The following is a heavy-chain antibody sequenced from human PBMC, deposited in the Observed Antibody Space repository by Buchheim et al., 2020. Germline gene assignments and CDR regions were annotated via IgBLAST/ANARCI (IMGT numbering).Heavy chain of an antibody. CDR1: GGSFSGYY. D-gene: IGHD3-9*01. CDR3: VRGDNFSFRSYLLDY. CDR2: INHSGST. V-gene: IGHV4-34*01. J-gene: IGHJ4*02. Sequence: QVQLQQWGAGLLKPSETLSLTCAVYGGSFSGYYWSWIRQPPGKGLEWIGEINHSGSTNYNPSLKSRVTISVDTSKNQFSLKLSSVTAADTAVYYCVRGDNFSFRSYLLDYWGQGTL.